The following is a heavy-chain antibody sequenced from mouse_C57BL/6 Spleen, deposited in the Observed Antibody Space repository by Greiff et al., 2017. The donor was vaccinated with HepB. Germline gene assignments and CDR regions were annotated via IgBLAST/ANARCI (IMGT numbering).Heavy chain of an antibody. Sequence: EVKVEESGGGLVKPGGSLKLSCAASGFTFSSYTMSWVRQTPEKRLEWVATISGGGGNTYYPDSVKGRFTISRDNAKNTLYLQMSSLRSEDTALYYCARRWLRLYYFDYWGQGTTLTVSS. CDR2: ISGGGGNT. CDR3: ARRWLRLYYFDY. V-gene: IGHV5-9*01. D-gene: IGHD2-2*01. J-gene: IGHJ2*01. CDR1: GFTFSSYT.